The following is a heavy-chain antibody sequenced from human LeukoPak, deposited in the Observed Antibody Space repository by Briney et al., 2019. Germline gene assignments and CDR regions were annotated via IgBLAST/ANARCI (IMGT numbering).Heavy chain of an antibody. CDR3: AREGGAGAFDI. J-gene: IGHJ3*02. D-gene: IGHD3-16*01. Sequence: SETLSLTCTVSGGSTSSSSYYWGWIRQPPGKGLEWIGSIYYSGSTYYNPSLKSRVTISVDTSKNQFSLKLSSVTAADTAVYYCAREGGAGAFDIWGQGTMVTVSS. V-gene: IGHV4-39*07. CDR2: IYYSGST. CDR1: GGSTSSSSYY.